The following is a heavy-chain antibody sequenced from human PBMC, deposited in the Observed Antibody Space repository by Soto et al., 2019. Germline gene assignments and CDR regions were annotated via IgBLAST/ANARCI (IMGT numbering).Heavy chain of an antibody. CDR1: GFTFSNAW. V-gene: IGHV3-15*01. D-gene: IGHD3-16*02. CDR3: TTDPLLGIVNY. J-gene: IGHJ4*02. Sequence: GGSLRLSCAASGFTFSNAWMSWVRQAPGKGLEWVGRIKSKTDGGTTDYAAPVKGRFTISRDDSKNTLYLQMNSLKTEYTAVYYCTTDPLLGIVNYWGQGTLVTVSS. CDR2: IKSKTDGGTT.